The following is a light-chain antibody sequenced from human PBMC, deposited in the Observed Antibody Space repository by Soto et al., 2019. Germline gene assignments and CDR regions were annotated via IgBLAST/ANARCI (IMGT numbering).Light chain of an antibody. V-gene: IGKV3-20*01. J-gene: IGKJ1*01. CDR2: GAS. CDR1: QSVSDY. CDR3: QQYGSSGT. Sequence: EVVLTPSPASLSLSPVDRATLSCRADQSVSDYLAWYQQKPGQAPRLLIYGASNRATGIPDRFSGSGSGTDFTLTISRLEPEDFAVYYCQQYGSSGTFGQGTKVDIK.